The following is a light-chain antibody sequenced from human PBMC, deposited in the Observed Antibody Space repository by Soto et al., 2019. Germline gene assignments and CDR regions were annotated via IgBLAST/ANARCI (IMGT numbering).Light chain of an antibody. J-gene: IGKJ5*01. V-gene: IGKV2-28*01. CDR1: ESLLRSNGYKY. CDR3: MQTLQPPHT. Sequence: IVMTQSPLSLPVTPGEPASISCRSSESLLRSNGYKYLDWYVQKPGQSPQLLIYLGSFRASGVPDRFTGSGSGTDFTLRITRVEADDVGIYYCMQTLQPPHTFGQGTRLDI. CDR2: LGS.